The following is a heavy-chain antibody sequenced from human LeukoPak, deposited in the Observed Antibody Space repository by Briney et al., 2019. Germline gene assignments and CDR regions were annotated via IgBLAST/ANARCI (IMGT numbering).Heavy chain of an antibody. CDR2: ISYDGTNK. D-gene: IGHD3-22*01. V-gene: IGHV3-30*04. CDR3: ARGPPMYSYGSSPYHYDYFAY. J-gene: IGHJ4*02. CDR1: GFTFSTFA. Sequence: PGGSLRLTCAVSGFTFSTFAMHWVRQAPGKGLEWLALISYDGTNKYYADSVKGRFTISRDNSKNTLYLQMNSLRAEDTALYYCARGPPMYSYGSSPYHYDYFAYWGQGSLVTVSS.